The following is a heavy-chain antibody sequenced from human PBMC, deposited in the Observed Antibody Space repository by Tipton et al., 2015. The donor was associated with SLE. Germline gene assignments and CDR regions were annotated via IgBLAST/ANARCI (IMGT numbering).Heavy chain of an antibody. Sequence: SLRLSCAASGFTFSSYGMHWVRQAPGKGLEWVAFIRYDGSNKYYADSVKGRFTISRDNAKNSLYLQMNSLRAEDTAVYYCARGKWELLRDFDYWGQGTLVTVSS. CDR2: IRYDGSNK. D-gene: IGHD1-26*01. J-gene: IGHJ4*02. V-gene: IGHV3-30*02. CDR1: GFTFSSYG. CDR3: ARGKWELLRDFDY.